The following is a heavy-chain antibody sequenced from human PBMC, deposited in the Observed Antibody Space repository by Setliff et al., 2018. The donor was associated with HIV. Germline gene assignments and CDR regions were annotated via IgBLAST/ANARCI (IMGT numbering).Heavy chain of an antibody. V-gene: IGHV3-73*01. CDR1: GFTISGST. CDR2: IRSATDNYAT. D-gene: IGHD2-8*01. Sequence: GGSLRRACTASGFTISGSTMHWVRQASGKGLEWLGRIRSATDNYATAYAASVRGRFTISRDDSKNMVYLHINSLQTDDTATYSCMRYAPQGNWGQGTLVTVSS. CDR3: MRYAPQGN. J-gene: IGHJ4*02.